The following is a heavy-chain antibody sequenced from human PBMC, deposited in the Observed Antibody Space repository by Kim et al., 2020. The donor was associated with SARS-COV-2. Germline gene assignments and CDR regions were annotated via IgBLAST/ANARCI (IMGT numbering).Heavy chain of an antibody. CDR2: DGSRP. D-gene: IGHD2-21*02. J-gene: IGHJ5*02. Sequence: DGSRPTDADSVKGRFTVSGDNAKNTFDLQINSVRAEDTAVYYCAKGDGIDPRGQGTLVTVSS. CDR3: AKGDGIDP. V-gene: IGHV3-74*01.